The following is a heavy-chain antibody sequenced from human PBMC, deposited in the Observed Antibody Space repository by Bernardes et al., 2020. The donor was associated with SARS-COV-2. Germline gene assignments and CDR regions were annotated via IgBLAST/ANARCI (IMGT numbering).Heavy chain of an antibody. CDR3: ARGARGQQLVLNWFDP. CDR1: GGSISSYY. V-gene: IGHV4-59*01. CDR2: IYYSGST. J-gene: IGHJ5*02. Sequence: TLSLTCTVSGGSISSYYWSWIRQPPGKGLEWIGYIYYSGSTNYNPSLKSRVTISVDTSKNQFSLKLSSVTAADTAVYYCARGARGQQLVLNWFDPWGQGTLVTVSS. D-gene: IGHD6-13*01.